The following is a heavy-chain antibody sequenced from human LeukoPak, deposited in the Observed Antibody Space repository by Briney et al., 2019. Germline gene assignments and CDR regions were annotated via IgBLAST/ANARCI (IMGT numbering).Heavy chain of an antibody. CDR2: LSGSGGST. D-gene: IGHD5-12*01. CDR3: AKSADIVATIDY. Sequence: PGGSVRLSCSASGFTFSSIAMSWLPQAPGQGLEWLSALSGSGGSTYYADSVKGRFTISRDNSKNTLYQQMNSLRAEDTAVYYCAKSADIVATIDYWGQGTLVTVSS. J-gene: IGHJ4*02. CDR1: GFTFSSIA. V-gene: IGHV3-23*01.